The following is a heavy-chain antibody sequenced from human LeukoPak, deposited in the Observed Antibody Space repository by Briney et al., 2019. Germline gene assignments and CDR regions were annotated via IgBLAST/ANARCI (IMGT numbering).Heavy chain of an antibody. Sequence: PGGSLRLSCADSGSTFSSYWMNWVRQAPGRGLEWVANVRQDGRDHYYADSVRGRFTISRDNAKSSLYLQMNSLTAEDTAVYFCARDFRATGSLDIWGQGTMVTVSS. CDR2: VRQDGRDH. V-gene: IGHV3-7*01. CDR1: GSTFSSYW. J-gene: IGHJ3*02. CDR3: ARDFRATGSLDI.